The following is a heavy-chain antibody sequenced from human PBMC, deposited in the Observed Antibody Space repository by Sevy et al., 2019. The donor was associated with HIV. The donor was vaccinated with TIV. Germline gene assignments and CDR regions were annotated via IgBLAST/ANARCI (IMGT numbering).Heavy chain of an antibody. D-gene: IGHD2-2*01. Sequence: SETLSLTCAVYGGSFSGYYWSWIRQPPGKGLEWIGEINHSGSTNYNPYLKSRVTISVDTSKNQFSLKLSSVTAADTAVYYCARYIVVVPAASFNWFDPWGQGTLVTVSS. J-gene: IGHJ5*02. V-gene: IGHV4-34*01. CDR1: GGSFSGYY. CDR2: INHSGST. CDR3: ARYIVVVPAASFNWFDP.